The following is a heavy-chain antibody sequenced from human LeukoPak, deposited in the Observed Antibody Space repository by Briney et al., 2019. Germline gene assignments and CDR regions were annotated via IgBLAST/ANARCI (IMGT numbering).Heavy chain of an antibody. CDR1: GGSFSGYY. V-gene: IGHV4-34*01. Sequence: PSETLSLTCAVYGGSFSGYYWSWIRQPPGKGLEWIGEINHSGSTNYNPSIKSLVTISVDTSKNQFSLKLSSVTAADTAVYYCARLRRDFWSGYSLFDTWGQGTLVTVSS. CDR2: INHSGST. J-gene: IGHJ5*02. D-gene: IGHD3-3*01. CDR3: ARLRRDFWSGYSLFDT.